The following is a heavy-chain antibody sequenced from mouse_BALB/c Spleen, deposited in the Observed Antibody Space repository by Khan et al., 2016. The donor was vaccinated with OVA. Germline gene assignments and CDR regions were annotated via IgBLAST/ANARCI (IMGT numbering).Heavy chain of an antibody. V-gene: IGHV9-3-1*01. CDR2: INTYTGEP. Sequence: QIQLVQSGPELKKPGETVKISCKASGYTFTNYGMNWVKQPPGKGLKWMGWINTYTGEPTYADDFKGRFAFSLETSASTAYLQINNIKNEDTATYFCARGYWYFDVWGAGTTVTVSS. J-gene: IGHJ1*01. CDR3: ARGYWYFDV. D-gene: IGHD2-2*01. CDR1: GYTFTNYG.